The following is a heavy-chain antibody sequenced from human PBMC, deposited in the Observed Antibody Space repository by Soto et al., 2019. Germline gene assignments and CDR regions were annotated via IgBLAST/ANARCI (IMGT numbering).Heavy chain of an antibody. CDR1: GFTFSSYW. CDR2: IKQDGSEK. CDR3: ARDRGKQLVFDY. D-gene: IGHD6-6*01. Sequence: GGSLRLSCAASGFTFSSYWMSWVRQAPGKGLEWVTNIKQDGSEKYYVDSVKGRFTISRDNAKNSLYLHMNSLRAEDTAVYYWARDRGKQLVFDYWGQGTLVTVSS. J-gene: IGHJ4*02. V-gene: IGHV3-7*01.